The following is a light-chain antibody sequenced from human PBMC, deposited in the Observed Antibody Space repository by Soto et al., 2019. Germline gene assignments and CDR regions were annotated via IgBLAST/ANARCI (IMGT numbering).Light chain of an antibody. V-gene: IGKV1-39*01. Sequence: DLQMTQSPSSLSASVGDRVTITCRASQSISSYLNWYQQKPGKAPKLLIYAASSLQSGVPSRFSGSGSGTDFTLTISSLQPEDFATYYCQKSYSTPITFGGGTKVEIK. J-gene: IGKJ4*01. CDR3: QKSYSTPIT. CDR2: AAS. CDR1: QSISSY.